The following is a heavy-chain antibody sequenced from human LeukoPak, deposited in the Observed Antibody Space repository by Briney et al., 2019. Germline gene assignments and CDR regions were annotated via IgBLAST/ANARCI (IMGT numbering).Heavy chain of an antibody. J-gene: IGHJ4*02. V-gene: IGHV3-23*01. Sequence: RTGGSLRLSCAGSGFTFSIHAMSWVRQAPGKGLEWVSTIGGGDTYYADSVKGRFTISRDDSQSTVHLQMNGLRAEDTAVYYCAKDWIPYNRVFDCFDFWGQGTLVTVSS. CDR1: GFTFSIHA. D-gene: IGHD1-1*01. CDR3: AKDWIPYNRVFDCFDF. CDR2: IGGGDT.